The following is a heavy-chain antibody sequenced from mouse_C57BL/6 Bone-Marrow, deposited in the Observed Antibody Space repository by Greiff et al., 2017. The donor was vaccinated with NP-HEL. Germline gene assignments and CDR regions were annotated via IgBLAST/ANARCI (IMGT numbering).Heavy chain of an antibody. D-gene: IGHD2-3*01. J-gene: IGHJ2*01. CDR1: GFTFSSYA. V-gene: IGHV5-4*03. Sequence: EVMLVESGGGLVKPGGSLKLSCAASGFTFSSYAMSWVRQTPEKRLEWVATISDGGSYTYYPDNVKGRFTISRDNAKNNLYLQMSHLKSEDTAMYYCARGDGLDYWGQGTTLTVSS. CDR3: ARGDGLDY. CDR2: ISDGGSYT.